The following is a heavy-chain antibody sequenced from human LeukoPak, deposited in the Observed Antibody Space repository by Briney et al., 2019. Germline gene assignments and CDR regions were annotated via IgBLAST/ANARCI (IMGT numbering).Heavy chain of an antibody. CDR1: GYSFTEYW. Sequence: HGESLKISCKGSGYSFTEYWIGWVRQMPGKGLEWMGMFYAGDSETSYSPSFQGQVTISVDTSISTAYLQWSSLKASDTAMYYCARASYCSTTSCYGAVADYWGQGTLVTVSS. CDR3: ARASYCSTTSCYGAVADY. D-gene: IGHD2-2*01. V-gene: IGHV5-51*01. CDR2: FYAGDSET. J-gene: IGHJ4*02.